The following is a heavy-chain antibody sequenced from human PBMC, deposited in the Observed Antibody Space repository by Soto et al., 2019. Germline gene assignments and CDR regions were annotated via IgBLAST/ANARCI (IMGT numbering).Heavy chain of an antibody. CDR2: ISGSGGST. V-gene: IGHV3-23*01. Sequence: PGGSLRLSCAASGFTFSSYAMSWVRQAPGKGLEWVSAISGSGGSTYYADSVKGRFTISRDNSKNTLYLQMNSLRAEDTAVYYCAKYKGYCSSTSCSYFDYWGQGTLVTVSS. CDR1: GFTFSSYA. D-gene: IGHD2-2*01. J-gene: IGHJ4*02. CDR3: AKYKGYCSSTSCSYFDY.